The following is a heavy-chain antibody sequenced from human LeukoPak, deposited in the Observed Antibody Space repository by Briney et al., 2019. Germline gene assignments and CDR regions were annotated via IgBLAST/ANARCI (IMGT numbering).Heavy chain of an antibody. CDR1: GGSISSYY. J-gene: IGHJ6*03. CDR2: FYTRGST. Sequence: SETLSLTCTVSGGSISSYYWSWIRQPAGKGLEWIGRFYTRGSTNFNPSLKSRVTMSVDTSKNQFSLKLTSVTAADTAVYYCARGGGDDSRSGSHYYMDVWGKGTTVAVSS. CDR3: ARGGGDDSRSGSHYYMDV. D-gene: IGHD3-3*01. V-gene: IGHV4-4*07.